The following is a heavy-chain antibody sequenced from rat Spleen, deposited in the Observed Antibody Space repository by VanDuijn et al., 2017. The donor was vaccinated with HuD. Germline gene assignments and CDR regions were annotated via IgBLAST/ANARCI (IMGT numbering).Heavy chain of an antibody. Sequence: EVQLQESGPGLVKPSQSLSLTCSVTGYSITSSYRWNWIRKFPGNKLEWMGSINSAGTTIYSPSLKSRISITRDTSKNQFFLQVNSVTTEDTATYFCARSDGVHYFLPFADWGQGSLVTVSS. V-gene: IGHV3-3*01. CDR3: ARSDGVHYFLPFAD. CDR2: INSAGTT. D-gene: IGHD1-12*02. CDR1: GYSITSSYR. J-gene: IGHJ3*01.